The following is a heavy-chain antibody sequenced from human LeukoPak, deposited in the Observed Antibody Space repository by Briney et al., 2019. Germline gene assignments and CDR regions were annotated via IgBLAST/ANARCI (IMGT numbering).Heavy chain of an antibody. CDR3: ARRYREFDY. CDR2: IYHSGST. D-gene: IGHD5-12*01. CDR1: GYSISSGYY. Sequence: SETLSLTCTVSGYSISSGYYWGWIRQPPGNGLEWIGSIYHSGSTYYNPSLKSRVTISVDTSKNQFSLKLSSVTAADTAVYYCARRYREFDYWGQGTLVTVSS. J-gene: IGHJ4*02. V-gene: IGHV4-38-2*02.